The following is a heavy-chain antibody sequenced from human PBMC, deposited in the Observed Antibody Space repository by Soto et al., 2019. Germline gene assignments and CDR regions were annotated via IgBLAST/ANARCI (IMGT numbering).Heavy chain of an antibody. D-gene: IGHD4-4*01. J-gene: IGHJ4*02. CDR3: AKSPTVARQFSTVTTSRGESDDY. CDR2: ISGSGGST. CDR1: GFTFSSYA. V-gene: IGHV3-23*01. Sequence: GGSLRLSCAASGFTFSSYAMSWVRQAPGKGLEWVSAISGSGGSTYYADSVKGRFTISRDNSKNTLYLQMNSLRAEDTAVYYCAKSPTVARQFSTVTTSRGESDDYWGQGTLVTVSS.